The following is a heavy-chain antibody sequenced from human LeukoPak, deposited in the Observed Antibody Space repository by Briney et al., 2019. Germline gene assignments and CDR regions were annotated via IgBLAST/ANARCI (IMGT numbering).Heavy chain of an antibody. CDR1: GHTFTSCD. J-gene: IGHJ4*02. CDR2: MNPNSGNT. CDR3: TRGSSGRRDN. D-gene: IGHD6-19*01. V-gene: IGHV1-8*01. Sequence: ASEKVSCKASGHTFTSCDINWVRHAPGQGLDWMGWMNPNSGNTGYGQSFQGRITMTRDISIGTAYMELSNLTSEDTAIYYCTRGSSGRRDNWGQGTLVTVSS.